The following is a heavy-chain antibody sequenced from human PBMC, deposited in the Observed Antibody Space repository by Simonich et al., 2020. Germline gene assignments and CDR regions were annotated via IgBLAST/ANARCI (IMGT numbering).Heavy chain of an antibody. CDR2: INPNSGGT. CDR1: GNTFTGYL. D-gene: IGHD7-27*01. CDR3: ARGYWGYYFDY. J-gene: IGHJ4*02. Sequence: QVQLVQSGAEVKKPGPSWKVACQASGNTFTGYLVHWVRQAPGQGLEWMGRINPNSGGTTYAQKFQGRVTMTRDTSISTAYMELSRLRSDDTAVYYCARGYWGYYFDYWGQGTLVTVSS. V-gene: IGHV1-2*02.